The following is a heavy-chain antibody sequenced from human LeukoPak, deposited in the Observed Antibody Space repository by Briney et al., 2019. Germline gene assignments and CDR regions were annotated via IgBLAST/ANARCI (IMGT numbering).Heavy chain of an antibody. Sequence: PSETLSLTCTVSGGSISSYYWSWIRQSAGKGLEWIGRIYTRGSTNYNASLKSRVTISVDTFKNQFSLNLSSVTAADTAVYYCAREGDWNDLDYWGQGTLVTVSS. D-gene: IGHD1-1*01. CDR3: AREGDWNDLDY. CDR2: IYTRGST. V-gene: IGHV4-4*07. J-gene: IGHJ4*02. CDR1: GGSISSYY.